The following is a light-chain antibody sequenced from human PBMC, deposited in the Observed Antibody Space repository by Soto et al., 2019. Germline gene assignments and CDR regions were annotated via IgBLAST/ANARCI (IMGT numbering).Light chain of an antibody. Sequence: EIVMTQSPATLSVSPGERATLSCRASQSVSNNLAWYQQKPGQAPRLLIYGTSTRATGIPARFSGSGSGTEFTLTISSLQSEYFAAYYCQQYNNWPSWTFGQGTKVEMK. CDR1: QSVSNN. V-gene: IGKV3-15*01. J-gene: IGKJ1*01. CDR2: GTS. CDR3: QQYNNWPSWT.